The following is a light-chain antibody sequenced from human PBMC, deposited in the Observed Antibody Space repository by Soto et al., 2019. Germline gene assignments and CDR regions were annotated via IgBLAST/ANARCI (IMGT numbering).Light chain of an antibody. V-gene: IGKV1-5*01. CDR1: QSISSW. CDR3: QQNNSYSWT. Sequence: DIQMTQSPSTLSASVGDRVTITCRASQSISSWLAWYQQKPGKAPKLLIYDASSLESGVPSRFSGSGSGTEFTLTISSLQPDDFATYYCQQNNSYSWTFGQGPRWISN. J-gene: IGKJ1*01. CDR2: DAS.